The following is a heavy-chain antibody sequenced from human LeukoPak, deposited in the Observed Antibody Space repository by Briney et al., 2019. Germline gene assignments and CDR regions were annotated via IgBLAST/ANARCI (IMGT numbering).Heavy chain of an antibody. D-gene: IGHD3-3*01. J-gene: IGHJ4*02. CDR2: IKQDGSEK. CDR1: GFTFSSYW. CDR3: VRDPRDRPYYDFWSGYWDY. Sequence: HPGGSLRLSCAASGFTFSSYWMSWVRQAPGKGLEWVANIKQDGSEKYYVDSVKGRFTISRDNAKNSLYPQMNSLRAEDTAVYYCVRDPRDRPYYDFWSGYWDYWGQGTLVTVSS. V-gene: IGHV3-7*01.